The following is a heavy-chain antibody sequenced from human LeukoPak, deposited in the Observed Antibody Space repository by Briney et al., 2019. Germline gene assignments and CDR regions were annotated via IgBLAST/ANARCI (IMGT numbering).Heavy chain of an antibody. CDR2: INPSGGST. J-gene: IGHJ4*02. Sequence: GASVKVSCKASGYTFTSYYMHWVRQAPGQGLEWMGIINPSGGSTSYAQKFQGRVTMTRDMSTSTVYMELSSLRSEDTAAYYCARESIAARLLFDYWGQGTLVTVSS. CDR1: GYTFTSYY. V-gene: IGHV1-46*01. D-gene: IGHD6-6*01. CDR3: ARESIAARLLFDY.